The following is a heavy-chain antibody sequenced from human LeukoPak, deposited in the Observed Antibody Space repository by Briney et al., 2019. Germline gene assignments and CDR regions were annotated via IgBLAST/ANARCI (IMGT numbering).Heavy chain of an antibody. D-gene: IGHD3-16*01. CDR2: IIPILGIA. Sequence: SVKVSCKASGGTFSSYAISWVRQAPGQGLEWMGRIIPILGIANYAQKLQGRVTMTTDTSTNTAYMELRSLRSDDTAVYYCAREGLGELTLDYWGQGTLVTVSS. V-gene: IGHV1-69*04. J-gene: IGHJ4*02. CDR1: GGTFSSYA. CDR3: AREGLGELTLDY.